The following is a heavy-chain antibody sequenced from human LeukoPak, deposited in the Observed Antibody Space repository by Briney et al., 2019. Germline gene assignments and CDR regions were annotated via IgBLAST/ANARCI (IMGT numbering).Heavy chain of an antibody. Sequence: GGSLRLSCAASGFTFSSYAMHWVRQAPGKGLEWVAVISYDGSNKYYADSVKGRFTISRDNSKNTLYLQMNSLRAEDTAVYYCAKRVVWAAAGTEFVWGQGTLVTVSS. CDR1: GFTFSSYA. J-gene: IGHJ4*02. CDR3: AKRVVWAAAGTEFV. D-gene: IGHD6-13*01. V-gene: IGHV3-30-3*02. CDR2: ISYDGSNK.